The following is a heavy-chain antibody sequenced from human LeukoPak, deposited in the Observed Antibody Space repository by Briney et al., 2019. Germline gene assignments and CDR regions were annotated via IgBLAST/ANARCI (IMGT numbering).Heavy chain of an antibody. Sequence: ASVKVSCKASGYTFTNYYIHWVRQAPGQGLEWMGWINPNSGGTDYAQDFQGRVTMTRDTSISTAYMEVTSLRFDDTALYYCARGDYYATSGLDFWGQGTPITVSS. D-gene: IGHD3-22*01. CDR2: INPNSGGT. J-gene: IGHJ4*02. CDR3: ARGDYYATSGLDF. V-gene: IGHV1-2*02. CDR1: GYTFTNYY.